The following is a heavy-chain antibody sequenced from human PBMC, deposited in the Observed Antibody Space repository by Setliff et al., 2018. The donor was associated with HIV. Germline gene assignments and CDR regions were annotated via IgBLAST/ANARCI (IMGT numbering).Heavy chain of an antibody. CDR1: GFTFTTYA. J-gene: IGHJ4*02. Sequence: ASVKVSCKASGFTFTTYAVHWVRQAPGQRPEWMGWINAANGKTRYPQRFEARVTITMDTSASTAYMELNSLRSEDSAVYYCARGVIRGVISQGGLDYWGPGTLVTVSS. CDR3: ARGVIRGVISQGGLDY. V-gene: IGHV1-3*01. D-gene: IGHD3-10*01. CDR2: INAANGKT.